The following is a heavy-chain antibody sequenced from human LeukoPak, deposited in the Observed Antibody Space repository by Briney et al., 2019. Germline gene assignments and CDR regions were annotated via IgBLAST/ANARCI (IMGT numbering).Heavy chain of an antibody. V-gene: IGHV4-59*01. Sequence: PSETLSLTCTVSGGSISSYYWSWIRQPPGKGLEWIGYIYYSGSTNYNPSLKSRVTISVDTSKNQFSLKLSSVTAADTAVYYCARVIMVRGVITVTGDAFDIWGQGTMVTVSS. J-gene: IGHJ3*02. CDR2: IYYSGST. CDR3: ARVIMVRGVITVTGDAFDI. CDR1: GGSISSYY. D-gene: IGHD3-10*01.